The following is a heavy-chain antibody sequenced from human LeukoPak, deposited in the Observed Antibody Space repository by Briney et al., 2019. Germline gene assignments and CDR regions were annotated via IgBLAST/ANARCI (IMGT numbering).Heavy chain of an antibody. V-gene: IGHV4-34*01. D-gene: IGHD3-10*01. CDR3: ARGLHYGSGSPIYGMDV. CDR1: GGSFSGYY. CDR2: INHSGST. Sequence: SETLSLTCAVYGGSFSGYYWSWIRQPPGKGLEWIGEINHSGSTNYNPSLKSRVTISVDTSKNQFSLKLSSVTAADTAVYYWARGLHYGSGSPIYGMDVWGQGTTVTVSS. J-gene: IGHJ6*02.